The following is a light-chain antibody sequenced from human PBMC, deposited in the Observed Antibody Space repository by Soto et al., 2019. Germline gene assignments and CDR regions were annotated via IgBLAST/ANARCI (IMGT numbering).Light chain of an antibody. V-gene: IGKV1-39*01. J-gene: IGKJ4*01. CDR2: SAS. Sequence: DIQMTQSPSSLSASVGDRVTITCRASQSISRSLNWYQQRPGKAPKFLIYSASSLQSGVPSRFSGSGFGTQFTLTISRLEPEDFAVYYCQQYGSSPLTFGGGTKVDIK. CDR1: QSISRS. CDR3: QQYGSSPLT.